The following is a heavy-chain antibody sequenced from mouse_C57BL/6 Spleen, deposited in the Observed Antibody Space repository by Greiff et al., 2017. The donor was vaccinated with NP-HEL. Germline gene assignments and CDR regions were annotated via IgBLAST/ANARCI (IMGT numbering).Heavy chain of an antibody. Sequence: VQLQQSGPELVKPGASVKMSCKASGYTFTDYNMHWVKQSHGKSLEWIGYINPNNGGTSYNQKFKGKATLTVNKSSSTAYMELRSLTSEDSAVYYCASRGLREYYFDYWGQGTTLTVSS. V-gene: IGHV1-22*01. CDR1: GYTFTDYN. J-gene: IGHJ2*01. CDR2: INPNNGGT. CDR3: ASRGLREYYFDY. D-gene: IGHD2-4*01.